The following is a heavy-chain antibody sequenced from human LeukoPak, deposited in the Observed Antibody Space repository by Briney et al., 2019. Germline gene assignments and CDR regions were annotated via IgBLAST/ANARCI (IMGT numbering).Heavy chain of an antibody. J-gene: IGHJ4*02. Sequence: GGSLRLSCAASGFDFATYWMFWVRQAPGKGLVRVAQINSDGSGATYGDSAKGRFSISRDNAKNTLFLYMSGLRAEDTAVYYCARGTSTAPGIDYWGQGTLVAASS. V-gene: IGHV3-74*01. CDR2: INSDGSGA. CDR1: GFDFATYW. D-gene: IGHD6-13*01. CDR3: ARGTSTAPGIDY.